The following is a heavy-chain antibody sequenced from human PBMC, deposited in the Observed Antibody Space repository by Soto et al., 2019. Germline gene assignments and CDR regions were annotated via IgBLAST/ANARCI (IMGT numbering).Heavy chain of an antibody. CDR2: IKSKTDGGTT. CDR3: SYGADYYFDY. CDR1: GLTLTNVF. D-gene: IGHD4-17*01. Sequence: GGSLRLSCAASGLTLTNVFMNWVRQAPGKGLEWVGRIKSKTDGGTTDYAAPVRGRFTISRDDSKNTLYLQMNSLKTEDTAVYYCSYGADYYFDYWGQGTLVIVSS. J-gene: IGHJ4*02. V-gene: IGHV3-15*07.